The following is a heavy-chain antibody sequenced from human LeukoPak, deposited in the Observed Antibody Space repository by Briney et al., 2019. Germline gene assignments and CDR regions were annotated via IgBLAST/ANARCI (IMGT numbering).Heavy chain of an antibody. Sequence: GGSLRLSCAASAFTFSSYWMTWVRQAPGKGLEWVAIIGKDGSEKNYMDSVKGRFTISRDNAKNSLYLQMNSLRAEDTAVYYCARDSSPPIVGTTFWADAFDIWGQGTMVTVSS. J-gene: IGHJ3*02. CDR2: IGKDGSEK. D-gene: IGHD1-26*01. CDR1: AFTFSSYW. V-gene: IGHV3-7*01. CDR3: ARDSSPPIVGTTFWADAFDI.